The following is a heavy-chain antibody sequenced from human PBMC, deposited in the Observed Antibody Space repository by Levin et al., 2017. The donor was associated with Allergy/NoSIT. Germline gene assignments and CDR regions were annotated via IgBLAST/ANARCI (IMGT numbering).Heavy chain of an antibody. Sequence: TGGSLRLSCAASGFTFSDYYMSWIRQAPGKGLEWVSYISGSGTIIYYADSVKGRFTISRDNAKNSLYLQMNSLRAEDTAVYFCARLDRCGGDCYILDYWGQGTRVTVSS. D-gene: IGHD2-21*02. V-gene: IGHV3-11*01. CDR1: GFTFSDYY. CDR2: ISGSGTII. CDR3: ARLDRCGGDCYILDY. J-gene: IGHJ4*02.